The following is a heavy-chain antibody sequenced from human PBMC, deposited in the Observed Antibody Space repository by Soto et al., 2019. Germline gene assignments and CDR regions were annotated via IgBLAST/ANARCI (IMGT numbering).Heavy chain of an antibody. CDR3: ARETAMFYYGMDV. V-gene: IGHV3-7*03. D-gene: IGHD5-18*01. CDR2: IKQDGSEK. J-gene: IGHJ6*02. Sequence: LRLSFAASGXTFSSYWMSWVRQAPGKGLEWVANIKQDGSEKYYVDSVKGRFTISRDNAKNSLYLQMNSLRAEDTAVYYCARETAMFYYGMDVWGQGTTVTVSS. CDR1: GXTFSSYW.